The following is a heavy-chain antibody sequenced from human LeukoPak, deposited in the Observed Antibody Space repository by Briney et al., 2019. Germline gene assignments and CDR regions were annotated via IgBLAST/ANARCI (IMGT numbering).Heavy chain of an antibody. V-gene: IGHV3-30*02. J-gene: IGHJ6*02. D-gene: IGHD3-22*01. CDR2: IRYDGSNK. Sequence: GGSLRLSCAASGFTFSSYGMHWVRQAPGKGLEWVAFIRYDGSNKYYADSVKGRFTISRDNSKNTLYLQMNSLRAEDTAVYYCATDDSSGYYLHYYYYGMDVWGQGTTVTVSS. CDR3: ATDDSSGYYLHYYYYGMDV. CDR1: GFTFSSYG.